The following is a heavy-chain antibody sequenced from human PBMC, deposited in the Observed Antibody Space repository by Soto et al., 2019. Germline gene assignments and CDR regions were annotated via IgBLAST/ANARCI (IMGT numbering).Heavy chain of an antibody. Sequence: GGSLRLSCAASGFTVSSNYMSWVRQAPGKGLEWVSVIYSGGSTYYADSVKGRFTISRHNSKNTLYLQMNSLRAEDTAVYYCARGRSYCSSTSCFNSYYYYYYMDVWGKGTTVTVSS. V-gene: IGHV3-53*04. J-gene: IGHJ6*03. CDR1: GFTVSSNY. CDR3: ARGRSYCSSTSCFNSYYYYYYMDV. D-gene: IGHD2-2*01. CDR2: IYSGGST.